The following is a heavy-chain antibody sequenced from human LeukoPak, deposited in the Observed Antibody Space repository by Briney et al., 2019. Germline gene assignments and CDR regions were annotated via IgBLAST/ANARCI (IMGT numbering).Heavy chain of an antibody. J-gene: IGHJ2*01. Sequence: SETLSLTCTVSGGSISSYYWSWIRQPPGKGLEWIGYIYYSGSTNYNPSLKSRVTISVDTSKNQFSLKLSSVTAADTAVYYCARDKGLLWPLWGRGTLVTVSS. D-gene: IGHD3-10*01. CDR3: ARDKGLLWPL. CDR1: GGSISSYY. V-gene: IGHV4-59*01. CDR2: IYYSGST.